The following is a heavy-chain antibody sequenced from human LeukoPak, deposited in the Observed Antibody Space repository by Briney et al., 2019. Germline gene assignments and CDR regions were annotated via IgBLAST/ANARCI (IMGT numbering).Heavy chain of an antibody. J-gene: IGHJ4*02. V-gene: IGHV1-8*01. Sequence: ASVKVSCKAAGYTFTSCDINWVRQATGQGLAWMGWMNPNSGNTGYGQSFQGRITMTRDISIGTAYMELSNLTSEDTAIYYCTRGSSGRRDNWGQGTLVTVSA. D-gene: IGHD6-19*01. CDR2: MNPNSGNT. CDR3: TRGSSGRRDN. CDR1: GYTFTSCD.